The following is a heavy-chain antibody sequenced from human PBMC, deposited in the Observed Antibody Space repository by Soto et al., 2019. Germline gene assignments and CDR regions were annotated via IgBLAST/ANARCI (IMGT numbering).Heavy chain of an antibody. Sequence: EVELVESGGGLVNPGGSLRLSCAASGFTFSSYTMIWVRQAPGKGLEWVSSISSSSSYIYYADSMKGRFTISRDNAKNSLYLQMDSLRVEDTAVYYFARDRQQLYYMDVWGKGTTVTVSS. CDR1: GFTFSSYT. CDR3: ARDRQQLYYMDV. V-gene: IGHV3-21*01. CDR2: ISSSSSYI. D-gene: IGHD1-1*01. J-gene: IGHJ6*03.